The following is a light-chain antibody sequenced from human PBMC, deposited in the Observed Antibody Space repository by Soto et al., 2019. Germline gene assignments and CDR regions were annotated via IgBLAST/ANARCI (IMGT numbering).Light chain of an antibody. CDR2: DAS. J-gene: IGKJ5*01. CDR1: QSISSW. Sequence: DIQMTQSPSTLSASVGERVTITCRASQSISSWLAWYQQKPGKAPKVLIYDASSLESGVPSRFSGSGSGTEFTLTISSLQPDDFATYYCQQYNSYPITFSQGTRLEIK. CDR3: QQYNSYPIT. V-gene: IGKV1-5*01.